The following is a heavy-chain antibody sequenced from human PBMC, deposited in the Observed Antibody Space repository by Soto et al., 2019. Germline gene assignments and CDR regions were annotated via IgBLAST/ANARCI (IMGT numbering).Heavy chain of an antibody. CDR2: ISFDRINK. V-gene: IGHV3-30*18. J-gene: IGHJ6*02. Sequence: VAIISFDRINKYYAGSVKGRFTISRDNSKNTLYLQMNSLRAEDTAVYYCVNAYYDILTGYPYYYGMDVWGQGTTVTVSS. CDR3: VNAYYDILTGYPYYYGMDV. D-gene: IGHD3-9*01.